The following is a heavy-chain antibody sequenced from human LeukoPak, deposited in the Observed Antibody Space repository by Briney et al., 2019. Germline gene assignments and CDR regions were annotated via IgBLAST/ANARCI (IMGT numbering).Heavy chain of an antibody. D-gene: IGHD3-22*01. CDR1: GFTSSIYW. CDR3: ARDPTRRFYYYDSSGMFDY. V-gene: IGHV3-74*01. Sequence: GGSLRLSCAASGFTSSIYWMHSVRQAPGKGLVWVSRINSDGSSTSYADSVKGRFTISRDNAKNTLYLQMNSLRAEDTAVYYCARDPTRRFYYYDSSGMFDYWGQGTLVTVSS. CDR2: INSDGSST. J-gene: IGHJ4*02.